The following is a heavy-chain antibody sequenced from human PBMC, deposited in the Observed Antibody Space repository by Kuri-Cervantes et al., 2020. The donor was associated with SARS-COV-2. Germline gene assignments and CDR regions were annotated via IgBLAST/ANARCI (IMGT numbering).Heavy chain of an antibody. J-gene: IGHJ4*02. Sequence: ASVKVSCKASGHTFTSYGISWVRQAPGQGLEWMGWINPNSGGTNYAQKFQGRVTMTRDTSISTAYMELSRLRSDDTAVYYCARDGTEYQLLYTPDYWGQGTLVTVSS. CDR3: ARDGTEYQLLYTPDY. D-gene: IGHD2-2*02. CDR1: GHTFTSYG. V-gene: IGHV1-2*02. CDR2: INPNSGGT.